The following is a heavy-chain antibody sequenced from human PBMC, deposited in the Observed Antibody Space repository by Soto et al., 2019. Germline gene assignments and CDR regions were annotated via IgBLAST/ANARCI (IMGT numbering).Heavy chain of an antibody. D-gene: IGHD5-18*01. V-gene: IGHV4-59*01. CDR2: IYYSGST. Sequence: SETLSLTCTVSGGSISTYYWSWIRQPPGKGLEWIGYIYYSGSTNYNPSLESRVTISVDTSKNQFSLKLSSVTAADTAVYYCARNYGYSYGPDYWGQGTLVTVSS. CDR3: ARNYGYSYGPDY. CDR1: GGSISTYY. J-gene: IGHJ4*02.